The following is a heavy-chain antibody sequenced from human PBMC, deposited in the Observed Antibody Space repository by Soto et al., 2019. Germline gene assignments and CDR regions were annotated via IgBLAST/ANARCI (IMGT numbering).Heavy chain of an antibody. V-gene: IGHV4-59*01. Sequence: PSETLSLTCTVSGGSISSYYWSWIRQPPGKGLEWIGYIYYSGSTNYNPSLKSRVTISVDTSKNQFSLKLSSVTAADTAVYYCARVDLDYYDSSGYHEYFQHWGQGTLVTVS. D-gene: IGHD3-22*01. J-gene: IGHJ1*01. CDR2: IYYSGST. CDR3: ARVDLDYYDSSGYHEYFQH. CDR1: GGSISSYY.